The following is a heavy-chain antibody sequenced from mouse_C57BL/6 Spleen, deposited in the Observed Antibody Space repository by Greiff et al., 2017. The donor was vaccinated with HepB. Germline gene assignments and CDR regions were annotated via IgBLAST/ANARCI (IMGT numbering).Heavy chain of an antibody. Sequence: VQLQQSGAELVRPGASVKLSCTASGFNIKDDYMHWVKQRPEQGLEWIGWIDPENGDTEYASKFQGKATITADTSSNTAYLQLSSLTSEDTAVYYCTTYDGYSAYWGQGTLVTVSA. CDR1: GFNIKDDY. D-gene: IGHD2-3*01. CDR3: TTYDGYSAY. V-gene: IGHV14-4*01. CDR2: IDPENGDT. J-gene: IGHJ3*01.